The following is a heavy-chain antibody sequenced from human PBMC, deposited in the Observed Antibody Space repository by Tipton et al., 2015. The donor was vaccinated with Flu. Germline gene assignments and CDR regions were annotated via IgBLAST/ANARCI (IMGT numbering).Heavy chain of an antibody. CDR1: GYSFATHW. J-gene: IGHJ4*02. CDR3: ARQSGVVAGNFDY. V-gene: IGHV5-51*01. D-gene: IGHD6-19*01. CDR2: IYPGDSDT. Sequence: VQLVQSGAEVKKPGESLKISCQGSGYSFATHWIGWVRQMPGKGLEWMGLIYPGDSDTRYSPSFQGQVTISADKSVNTAYMQWRGRKASDTAMYYCARQSGVVAGNFDYWGQGTLVTVSS.